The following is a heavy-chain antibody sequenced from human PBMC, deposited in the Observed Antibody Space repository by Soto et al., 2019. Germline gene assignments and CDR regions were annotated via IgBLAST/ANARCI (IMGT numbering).Heavy chain of an antibody. Sequence: GSLRLSCAASGFTFSSYSMNWVRQATGKGLEWVSYISSSSSTIYYADSVKGRFTISRDNAKNSLYLQMNSLRDEDTAVYYCARNYDFWSGYYGMDVWGQGTTVTVSS. D-gene: IGHD3-3*01. CDR3: ARNYDFWSGYYGMDV. J-gene: IGHJ6*02. CDR1: GFTFSSYS. CDR2: ISSSSSTI. V-gene: IGHV3-48*02.